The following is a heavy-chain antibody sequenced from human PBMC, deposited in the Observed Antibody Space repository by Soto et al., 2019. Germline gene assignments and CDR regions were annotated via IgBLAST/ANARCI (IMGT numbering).Heavy chain of an antibody. J-gene: IGHJ6*02. Sequence: GGALRRAGAASVFTFSSYNMNWVRQAPGKGLAWVSSISSSSSYIYYADSVKGRFTISRDNAKNSLYLQMNSLRAEDTAVYYCARDRGYWSEDHYYYYGMDVWGQGTTVTVSS. D-gene: IGHD2-8*02. CDR2: ISSSSSYI. V-gene: IGHV3-21*01. CDR1: VFTFSSYN. CDR3: ARDRGYWSEDHYYYYGMDV.